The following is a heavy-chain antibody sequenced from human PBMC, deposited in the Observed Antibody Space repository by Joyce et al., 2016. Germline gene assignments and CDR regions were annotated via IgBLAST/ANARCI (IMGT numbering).Heavy chain of an antibody. CDR2: ISAQHGNT. V-gene: IGHV1-18*01. CDR1: GYIFTTYG. Sequence: QVQLVQSGSEVKKPGASVEVSCKASGYIFTTYGISWVRQAHGQGFEWMGWISAQHGNTKYAQKFQGRVTMNIDTSTSTAYMELESLRSDDTAVYYCARDIHYYNSSGYYWGAFDIWGQGTMVSVSS. J-gene: IGHJ3*02. D-gene: IGHD3-22*01. CDR3: ARDIHYYNSSGYYWGAFDI.